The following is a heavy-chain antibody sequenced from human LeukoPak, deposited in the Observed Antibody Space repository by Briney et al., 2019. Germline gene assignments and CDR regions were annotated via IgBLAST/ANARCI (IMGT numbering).Heavy chain of an antibody. D-gene: IGHD1-26*01. J-gene: IGHJ6*03. V-gene: IGHV1-46*01. CDR1: GYTFTSYY. Sequence: ASVKVSCKASGYTFTSYYMHWVRQAPGQGLEWMGIINPSGGSTSYAQKFQGRVTMTRDTSTSTVYMELSSLRSEDTAVYYCARVRYSGSYSYYYYYMDVWGKGTTVTVSS. CDR2: INPSGGST. CDR3: ARVRYSGSYSYYYYYMDV.